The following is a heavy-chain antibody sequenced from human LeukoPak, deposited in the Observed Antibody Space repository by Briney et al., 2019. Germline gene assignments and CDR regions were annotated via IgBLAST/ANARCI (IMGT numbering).Heavy chain of an antibody. Sequence: GGSVTLSCAASGFTFSNVWMSWLRPAPGEGLVGVGHIKSKTERRTTESTAPVKGRFTISRHDSRNTLYLQMNSLKTEDTAVYYCTTDPAYDSSHYYYRVDIWGQGTMVTVSS. J-gene: IGHJ3*02. CDR3: TTDPAYDSSHYYYRVDI. V-gene: IGHV3-15*01. CDR2: IKSKTERRTT. D-gene: IGHD3-22*01. CDR1: GFTFSNVW.